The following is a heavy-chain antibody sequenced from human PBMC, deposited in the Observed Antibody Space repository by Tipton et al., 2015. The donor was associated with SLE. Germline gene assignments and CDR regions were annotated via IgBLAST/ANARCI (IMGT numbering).Heavy chain of an antibody. CDR3: ARDLNYYYGSGSYIPYYYYYGMDV. V-gene: IGHV4-59*12. D-gene: IGHD3-10*01. J-gene: IGHJ6*02. Sequence: SLTCTVSGGSISSYYWSWIRQPPGKGLEWIGYIYYSGSTNYNPSLKSRVTISVDTSKNQFSLKLSSVTAADTAVYYCARDLNYYYGSGSYIPYYYYYGMDVWGQGTTVTVSS. CDR1: GGSISSYY. CDR2: IYYSGST.